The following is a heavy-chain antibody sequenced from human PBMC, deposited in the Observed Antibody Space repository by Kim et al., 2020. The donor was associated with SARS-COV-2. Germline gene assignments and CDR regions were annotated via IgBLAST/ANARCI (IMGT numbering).Heavy chain of an antibody. CDR3: ATDSLSMVRGVYGMDV. V-gene: IGHV1-24*01. Sequence: ASVKVSCKVSGYTLTKLSMHWVRQAPGKGLEWMGGFDPEDGETIYAQKFQGRVTMTEDTSTDTAYMELSSLRSEDTAVYYCATDSLSMVRGVYGMDVWGQGTTITVSS. CDR2: FDPEDGET. J-gene: IGHJ6*02. CDR1: GYTLTKLS. D-gene: IGHD3-10*01.